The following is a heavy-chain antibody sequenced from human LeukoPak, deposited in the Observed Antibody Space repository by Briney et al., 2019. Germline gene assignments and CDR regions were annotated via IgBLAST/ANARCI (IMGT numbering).Heavy chain of an antibody. D-gene: IGHD6-19*01. J-gene: IGHJ4*02. Sequence: SETLSLTCAVYGGSFSGYYWSWIRQPPGKGLEWIGEINHSGSTNYNPSLKSRVTISVDTSKNQFSLKLSSETAADTAVYYCARGSGGWSQREYFDYWGQGTLVTVSS. CDR2: INHSGST. CDR3: ARGSGGWSQREYFDY. CDR1: GGSFSGYY. V-gene: IGHV4-34*01.